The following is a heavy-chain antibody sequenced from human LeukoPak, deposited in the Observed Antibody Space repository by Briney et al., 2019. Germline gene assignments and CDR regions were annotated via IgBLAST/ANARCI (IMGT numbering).Heavy chain of an antibody. D-gene: IGHD3-22*01. CDR3: ATAVYYCARSDYACFGGCCFDY. CDR2: LSRGGGTT. J-gene: IGHJ4*02. V-gene: IGHV3-23*01. Sequence: GGSLRLSCAPSGFPFSMYSMNWVRQAPGQGLEWVSGLSRGGGTTNYADSVKGRFTISRDTSKNLVFLQMNDLRPENTAVYYCATAVYYCARSDYACFGGCCFDYWGQGSLVTVSS. CDR1: GFPFSMYS.